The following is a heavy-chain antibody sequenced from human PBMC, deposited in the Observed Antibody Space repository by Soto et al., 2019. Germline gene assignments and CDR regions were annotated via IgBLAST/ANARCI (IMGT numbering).Heavy chain of an antibody. J-gene: IGHJ4*02. CDR3: ARVGDFWSGYYRRGSFDY. Sequence: GGSLRLSCAASGFTFSSYEMNWVRQAPGKGLEWVSYISSSGSTIYYADSVKGRFTISRDNAKNSLYLQMNSLRAEDTAVYYCARVGDFWSGYYRRGSFDYWGQGSLVTVSS. V-gene: IGHV3-48*03. CDR2: ISSSGSTI. CDR1: GFTFSSYE. D-gene: IGHD3-3*01.